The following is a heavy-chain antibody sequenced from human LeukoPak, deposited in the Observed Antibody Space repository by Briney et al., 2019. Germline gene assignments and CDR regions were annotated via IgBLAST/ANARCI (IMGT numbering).Heavy chain of an antibody. Sequence: GGSLRLSCAASGFTFSSYWTAWLRQAPGKGLEWVANIGQNGGGKYHVDSVKGRFTISRDNAKNSLYLQMNSLRADDTAVYYCAREVAVGIGAYNFWGQGILVTVSS. D-gene: IGHD6-13*01. CDR3: AREVAVGIGAYNF. V-gene: IGHV3-7*01. J-gene: IGHJ4*02. CDR2: IGQNGGGK. CDR1: GFTFSSYW.